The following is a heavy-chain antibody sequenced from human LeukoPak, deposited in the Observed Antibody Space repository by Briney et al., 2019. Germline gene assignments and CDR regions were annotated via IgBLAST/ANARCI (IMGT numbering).Heavy chain of an antibody. CDR1: GYTFSSYG. V-gene: IGHV1-8*02. CDR2: MNPNSGNT. D-gene: IGHD3-10*01. CDR3: ARGPPYGSGSYNAFDI. Sequence: ASVKVSCKTSGYTFSSYGINWVRQATGQGLEWMGWMNPNSGNTGYAQKFQGRVTMTRNTSISTAYMELSSLRSEDTAVYYCARGPPYGSGSYNAFDIWGQGTMVTVSS. J-gene: IGHJ3*02.